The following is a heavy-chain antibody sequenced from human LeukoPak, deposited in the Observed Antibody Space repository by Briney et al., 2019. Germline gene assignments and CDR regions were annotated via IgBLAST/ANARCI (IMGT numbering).Heavy chain of an antibody. CDR3: ARGGDITMIVVVTPTYYFDY. Sequence: PSETLSLTCAVYGGSFSGYYWSWIRQPPGKGLEWIGEINHSGSTNYNPSLKSRVTISVDTSKNQFSLKLSSVTAADTAVYYCARGGDITMIVVVTPTYYFDYRGQGTLVTVSS. CDR2: INHSGST. D-gene: IGHD3-22*01. CDR1: GGSFSGYY. J-gene: IGHJ4*02. V-gene: IGHV4-34*01.